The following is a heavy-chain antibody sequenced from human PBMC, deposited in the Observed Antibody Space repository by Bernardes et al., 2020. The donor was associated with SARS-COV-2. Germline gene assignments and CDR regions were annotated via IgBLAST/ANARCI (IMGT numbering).Heavy chain of an antibody. J-gene: IGHJ4*02. CDR1: GFAFSSHW. CDR3: VRGSPPGISGGPWTSEY. D-gene: IGHD3-3*02. V-gene: IGHV3-74*01. Sequence: GGSLRLSCAASGFAFSSHWMHWVRQAPGKGLVWLSRMNMDGSTKDYAASVKGRFTISRDNAKNTLYLQMNNLRLDDRAVYYCVRGSPPGISGGPWTSEYWGQGTLVTVSS. CDR2: MNMDGSTK.